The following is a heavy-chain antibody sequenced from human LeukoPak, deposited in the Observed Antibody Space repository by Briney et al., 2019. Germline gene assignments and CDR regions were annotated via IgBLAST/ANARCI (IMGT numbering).Heavy chain of an antibody. CDR1: GDSVSSNSVA. V-gene: IGHV6-1*01. D-gene: IGHD3-10*01. Sequence: SQTLSLTCAISGDSVSSNSVAWNWLRQSPSRGLEWVGRTYYRSNWYSDYAESVRSRITLNPDTSKNQFTLLLNSVTPEDTAVYYCARDRWFGELLSTYDYYGMDVWGQGTTVTVS. J-gene: IGHJ6*02. CDR2: TYYRSNWYS. CDR3: ARDRWFGELLSTYDYYGMDV.